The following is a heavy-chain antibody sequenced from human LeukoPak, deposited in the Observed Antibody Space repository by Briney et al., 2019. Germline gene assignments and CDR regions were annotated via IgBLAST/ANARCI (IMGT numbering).Heavy chain of an antibody. CDR3: AKDQGSSGYYWNSEFDY. CDR2: LSGRDGGT. D-gene: IGHD3-22*01. CDR1: GFTLSTYG. J-gene: IGHJ4*02. Sequence: GSLRLSCTASGFTLSTYGMNWIRHAPGKGLEWVSALSGRDGGTYYADSVKGRFTISRDNSKNSLYLQMNSLRAEDTAVYYCAKDQGSSGYYWNSEFDYWGQGTLVTVSS. V-gene: IGHV3-23*01.